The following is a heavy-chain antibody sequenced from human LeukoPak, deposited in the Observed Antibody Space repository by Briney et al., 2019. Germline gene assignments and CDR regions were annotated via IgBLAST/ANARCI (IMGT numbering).Heavy chain of an antibody. CDR3: ASSVPGSPYFFD. Sequence: GGSLRLSCAASGFTFSNAWMTWVRQAPGKGLEWVSSLSSSSVTIYYADSVKGRFTISRDNAKNSLYLQMNSLRAEDTAVYYCASSVPGSPYFFDWGQGTLVTVSS. V-gene: IGHV3-21*01. CDR2: LSSSSVTI. J-gene: IGHJ4*02. CDR1: GFTFSNAW. D-gene: IGHD2/OR15-2a*01.